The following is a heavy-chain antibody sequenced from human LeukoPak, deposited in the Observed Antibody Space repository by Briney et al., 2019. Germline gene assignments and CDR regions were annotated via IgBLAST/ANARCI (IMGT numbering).Heavy chain of an antibody. V-gene: IGHV3-21*01. Sequence: PGGSLRLSCAASGFTFSSYSMNWVRQAPGKGLEWVSSISSSSYIYYADSVKGRFTISRDNAKNSLYLRMNSLRAEDTAVYYCASGIAVAGTFSYWGQGTLVTVSS. J-gene: IGHJ4*02. CDR3: ASGIAVAGTFSY. CDR2: ISSSSYI. CDR1: GFTFSSYS. D-gene: IGHD6-19*01.